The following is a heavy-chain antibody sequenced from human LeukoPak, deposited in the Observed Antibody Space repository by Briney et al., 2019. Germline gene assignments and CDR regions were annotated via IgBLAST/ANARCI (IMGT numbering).Heavy chain of an antibody. D-gene: IGHD3-22*01. CDR3: ALYSSGYSYYFDY. CDR2: IKKDGSEK. Sequence: GGSLRLSCAASGFTFSNYWMSWVRQAPRKGLEWVANIKKDGSEKYYVDSVKGRFTISRDNAKNSLYLQMNSLRAEDTAVYYCALYSSGYSYYFDYWGQGTLVTVSS. CDR1: GFTFSNYW. V-gene: IGHV3-7*01. J-gene: IGHJ4*02.